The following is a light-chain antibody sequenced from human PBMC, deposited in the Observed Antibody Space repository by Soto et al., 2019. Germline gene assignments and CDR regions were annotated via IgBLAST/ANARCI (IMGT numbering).Light chain of an antibody. CDR1: SGGVGNYIY. Sequence: QSALPQPRSVSGSPGQSVTISCTRTSGGVGNYIYVSWYQQHPGKAPKLMIYDVSKRPSGVPDRFSGYKSGNTAYLTISGLQAEDEADYYCCSYAGNYNYVFGTGTKVTVL. CDR3: CSYAGNYNYV. J-gene: IGLJ1*01. V-gene: IGLV2-11*01. CDR2: DVS.